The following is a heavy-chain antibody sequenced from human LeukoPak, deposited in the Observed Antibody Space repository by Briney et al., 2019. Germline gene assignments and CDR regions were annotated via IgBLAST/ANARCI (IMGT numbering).Heavy chain of an antibody. J-gene: IGHJ4*02. V-gene: IGHV1-69*06. CDR2: IIPSFGTA. Sequence: SVKVSCKASGGTFSSYAISWVRQAPGQGLEWMGGIIPSFGTANDAQKFQGRVTITADKSTSTAYMELSSLRSEDTAVYYCARGGGTYYYDSSGYYFEYWGQGTLVTVSS. CDR3: ARGGGTYYYDSSGYYFEY. CDR1: GGTFSSYA. D-gene: IGHD3-22*01.